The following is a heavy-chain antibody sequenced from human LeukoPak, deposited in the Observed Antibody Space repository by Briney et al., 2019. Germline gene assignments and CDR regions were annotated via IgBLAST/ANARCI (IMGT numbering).Heavy chain of an antibody. CDR1: GGSISTSNYY. CDR2: INHSGST. J-gene: IGHJ6*03. D-gene: IGHD6-19*01. CDR3: ARGRYSSGWYSSYYYYMDV. Sequence: PSETLSLTCTVSGGSISTSNYYWGWIRQPPGKGLEWIGEINHSGSTNYNPSLKSRVTISVDTSKNQFSLKLSSVTAADTAVYYCARGRYSSGWYSSYYYYMDVWGKGTTVTVSS. V-gene: IGHV4-39*07.